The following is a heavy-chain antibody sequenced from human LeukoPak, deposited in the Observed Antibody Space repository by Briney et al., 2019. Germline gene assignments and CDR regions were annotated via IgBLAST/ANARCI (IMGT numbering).Heavy chain of an antibody. Sequence: KTSETLSLTCTVPGASISSSSYYWGWLRQTPGKGLEWIGSIYYSRRTSYNPSLKSPVTISVDTSKYQFSLKLSSVTAPDTAVYYCARDQVGGSFDYWGQGTLATVSS. CDR3: ARDQVGGSFDY. CDR2: IYYSRRT. V-gene: IGHV4-39*07. CDR1: GASISSSSYY. D-gene: IGHD1-26*01. J-gene: IGHJ4*02.